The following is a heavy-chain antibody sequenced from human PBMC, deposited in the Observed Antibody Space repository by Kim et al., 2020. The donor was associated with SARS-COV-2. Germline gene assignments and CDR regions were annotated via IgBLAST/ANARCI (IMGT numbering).Heavy chain of an antibody. J-gene: IGHJ6*02. CDR1: GGTFSSYA. CDR3: ARDPRIKWFGELLPGYYYYGMDV. Sequence: SVKVSCKASGGTFSSYAISWVRQAPGQGLEWMGGIIPIFGTANYAQKFQGRVTITADESTSTAYMELSSLRSEDTAVYYCARDPRIKWFGELLPGYYYYGMDVWGQGTTVTVSS. V-gene: IGHV1-69*13. CDR2: IIPIFGTA. D-gene: IGHD3-10*01.